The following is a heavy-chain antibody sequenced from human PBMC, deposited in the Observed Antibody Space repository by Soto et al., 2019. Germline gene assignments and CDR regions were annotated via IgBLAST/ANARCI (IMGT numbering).Heavy chain of an antibody. J-gene: IGHJ3*02. CDR2: IVVGSGNT. D-gene: IGHD6-19*01. V-gene: IGHV1-58*02. CDR3: AAVSKNYSSGWYEDDAFDI. CDR1: GFTFTSSA. Sequence: ASVKVSCKASGFTFTSSAMQWVRQARGQRLEWIGWIVVGSGNTNYAQKFQERVTITRDMSTSTAYMELSSLRSEDTAVYYCAAVSKNYSSGWYEDDAFDIWGQGTMVTVSS.